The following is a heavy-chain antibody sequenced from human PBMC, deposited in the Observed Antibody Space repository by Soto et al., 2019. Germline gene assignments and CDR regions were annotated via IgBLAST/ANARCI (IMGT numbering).Heavy chain of an antibody. CDR1: GFTFSSYS. D-gene: IGHD1-20*01. CDR2: ISSSSSTI. V-gene: IGHV3-48*01. J-gene: IGHJ6*03. Sequence: PGGSLRLSCAASGFTFSSYSMNWVRQAPGKGLEWVSYISSSSSTIYYADSVKGRFTISRDNAKNSLYLQMNSLRAEDTAVYYWARARYNYYMDVWGKGTTVTVSS. CDR3: ARARYNYYMDV.